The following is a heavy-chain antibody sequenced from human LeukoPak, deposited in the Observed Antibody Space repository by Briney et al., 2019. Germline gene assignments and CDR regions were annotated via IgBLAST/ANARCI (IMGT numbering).Heavy chain of an antibody. Sequence: PGGSLRLSCAASGFTVSSNYMSWVRQAPGKGLEWVSVIYSGGSTYYADSVKGRFTISRDNSKNTLYLQMNSLRAEDTAVYYCARARFRYCSGGSCYPGVYWGQGTLVTVSS. J-gene: IGHJ4*02. V-gene: IGHV3-53*01. D-gene: IGHD2-15*01. CDR1: GFTVSSNY. CDR2: IYSGGST. CDR3: ARARFRYCSGGSCYPGVY.